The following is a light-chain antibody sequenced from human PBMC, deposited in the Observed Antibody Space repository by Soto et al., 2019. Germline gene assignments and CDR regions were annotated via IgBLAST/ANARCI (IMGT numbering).Light chain of an antibody. Sequence: EIVLTQSPGTLSLSPGERATLSCRASQIVSSSYLAWYQQKPGQAPRLLIYGASSRATGIPDRFSGSGSGTYFTLTISRLAPEDFAVYYCQQCDSSPLTFGEGTKVEIK. V-gene: IGKV3-20*01. CDR1: QIVSSSY. CDR2: GAS. CDR3: QQCDSSPLT. J-gene: IGKJ4*01.